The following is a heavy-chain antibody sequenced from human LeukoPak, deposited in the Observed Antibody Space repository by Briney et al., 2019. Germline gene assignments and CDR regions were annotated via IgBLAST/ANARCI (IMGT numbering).Heavy chain of an antibody. J-gene: IGHJ4*02. Sequence: GASVKVSCKASGYTFTGYYMHWVRQAPGQGLEWMGWINPNSGGTNYAQKFQGRVTMTRDTYISTAYMELSRLRSDDTAVYYCARARMYYDILPDYWGQGTLVTVSS. D-gene: IGHD3-9*01. CDR3: ARARMYYDILPDY. CDR2: INPNSGGT. CDR1: GYTFTGYY. V-gene: IGHV1-2*02.